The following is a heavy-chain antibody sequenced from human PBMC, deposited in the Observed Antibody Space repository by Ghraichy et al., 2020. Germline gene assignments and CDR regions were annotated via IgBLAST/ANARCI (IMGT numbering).Heavy chain of an antibody. J-gene: IGHJ4*02. Sequence: SETLSLTCAVYGGSFSGYYWSWIRQPPGKGLEWIGEINHSGSTNYNPSLKSRVTISVDTSKNQFSLKLSSVTAADTAVYYCARGRKATWIQLWPIFDYWGQGTLVTVSS. CDR3: ARGRKATWIQLWPIFDY. CDR2: INHSGST. D-gene: IGHD5-18*01. CDR1: GGSFSGYY. V-gene: IGHV4-34*01.